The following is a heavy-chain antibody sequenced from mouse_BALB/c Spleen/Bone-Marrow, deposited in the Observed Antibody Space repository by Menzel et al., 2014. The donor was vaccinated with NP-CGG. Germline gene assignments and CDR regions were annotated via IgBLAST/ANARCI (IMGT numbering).Heavy chain of an antibody. V-gene: IGHV3-6*02. D-gene: IGHD2-4*01. CDR2: ISYDGSN. CDR3: TRALMIVTGPMDY. CDR1: GYSITGGYF. J-gene: IGHJ4*01. Sequence: DVQLQESGPGLVKPSQSLSLTCSVTGYSITGGYFWNWIRQFPGNKLEWMGYISYDGSNNYNPSLKNRISIIRDTSRNQFFLKLNSVTTEDTAEYFCTRALMIVTGPMDYWGQGTSVTVSS.